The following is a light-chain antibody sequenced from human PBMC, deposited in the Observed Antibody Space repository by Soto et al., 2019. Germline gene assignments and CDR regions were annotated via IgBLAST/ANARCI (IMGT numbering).Light chain of an antibody. Sequence: QSVLTQPASVSGSPGQSIAISCTGTSSDVGGYNYVSWYQQHPDKAPKVMIYEVSKRPSGVSNRFSGSKSGNTASLTVSGLQAEDEADYYCSSYAGSSNVFGTGTKLTVL. CDR3: SSYAGSSNV. CDR2: EVS. V-gene: IGLV2-14*01. J-gene: IGLJ1*01. CDR1: SSDVGGYNY.